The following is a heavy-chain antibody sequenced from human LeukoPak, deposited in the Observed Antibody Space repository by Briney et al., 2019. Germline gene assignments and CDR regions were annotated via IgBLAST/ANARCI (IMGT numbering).Heavy chain of an antibody. CDR1: GGSISSGSYY. CDR3: AKTYYDILTGYGGPYYMDV. Sequence: SQTLSLTCTVSGGSISSGSYYWTWIRQPAGKGLEWIGRIYSSGNTNYNPSLKSRVTISVDTPKNQFSLKLSSVTAADTAVYYCAKTYYDILTGYGGPYYMDVWGKGTTVTVSS. J-gene: IGHJ6*03. D-gene: IGHD3-9*01. V-gene: IGHV4-61*02. CDR2: IYSSGNT.